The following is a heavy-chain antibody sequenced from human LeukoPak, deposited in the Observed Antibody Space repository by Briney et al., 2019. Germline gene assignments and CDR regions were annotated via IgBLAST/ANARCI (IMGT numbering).Heavy chain of an antibody. CDR3: ARAVFSSGYYLDY. V-gene: IGHV4-34*01. J-gene: IGHJ4*02. D-gene: IGHD3-22*01. CDR1: GGSFSGYY. Sequence: SETLSLTCAVYGGSFSGYYWSWIRQPPGKGLEWIGEINLSGSTNYNPSLKSRVTISVDTSKNQFSLKLSSVTAADTAVYYCARAVFSSGYYLDYWGQGTLVTVSS. CDR2: INLSGST.